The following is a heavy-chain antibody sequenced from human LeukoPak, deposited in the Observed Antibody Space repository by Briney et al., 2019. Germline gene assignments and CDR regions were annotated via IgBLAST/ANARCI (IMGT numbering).Heavy chain of an antibody. D-gene: IGHD6-13*01. V-gene: IGHV1-18*01. Sequence: ASVKVSCKASGYTFTSYDINWVRQAPGQGLEWMGWISAYDGNTNYAQKLQGRVTMITDTSTSTAYMELRSLRSDDTAVYYCARERGSSSWLFTYYYYYGMDVWGQGTLVTVSS. CDR1: GYTFTSYD. CDR2: ISAYDGNT. CDR3: ARERGSSSWLFTYYYYYGMDV. J-gene: IGHJ6*02.